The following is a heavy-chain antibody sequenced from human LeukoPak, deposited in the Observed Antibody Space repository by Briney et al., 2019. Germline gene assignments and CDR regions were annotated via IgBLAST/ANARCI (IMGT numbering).Heavy chain of an antibody. V-gene: IGHV4-61*05. CDR2: IYYSGGT. D-gene: IGHD1-26*01. CDR1: GGSISSSSYY. Sequence: SETLSLTCTVSGGSISSSSYYWGWIRQPPGKGLEWIGYIYYSGGTNYNPSLKSRVTMSVDTSKNQFSLKLTSVTAADTAVYYCVRSGSYYYYYMDVWGKGTTVTVSS. J-gene: IGHJ6*03. CDR3: VRSGSYYYYYMDV.